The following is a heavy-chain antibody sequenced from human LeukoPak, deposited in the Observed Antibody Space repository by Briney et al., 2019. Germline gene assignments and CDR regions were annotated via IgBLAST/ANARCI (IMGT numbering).Heavy chain of an antibody. J-gene: IGHJ3*02. V-gene: IGHV4-39*07. CDR3: ARVSSSWYWNDAFDI. CDR2: IYYSGST. Sequence: PSETLSLTCTVSGGSISSSSYYWGWIRQPPGKGLEWIGSIYYSGSTYYNPSLKSRVTISVDTSKNQFSLKLSSVTAADTAVYYCARVSSSWYWNDAFDIWGQGTMVTVSS. CDR1: GGSISSSSYY. D-gene: IGHD6-13*01.